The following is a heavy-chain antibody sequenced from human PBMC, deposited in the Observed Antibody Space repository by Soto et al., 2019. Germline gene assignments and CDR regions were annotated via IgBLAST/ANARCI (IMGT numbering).Heavy chain of an antibody. D-gene: IGHD2-2*01. V-gene: IGHV3-11*01. CDR2: ISSSGSTI. Sequence: GGSLRLSCAASGFTFSDYYMSRIRQAPGKGLEWVSYISSSGSTIYYADSVKGRFTISRDNAKNSLYLQMNSLRAEDTAGYYGAGDAACSSCYQLGEGGGMDVWGQGTTVTVSS. CDR1: GFTFSDYY. J-gene: IGHJ6*02. CDR3: AGDAACSSCYQLGEGGGMDV.